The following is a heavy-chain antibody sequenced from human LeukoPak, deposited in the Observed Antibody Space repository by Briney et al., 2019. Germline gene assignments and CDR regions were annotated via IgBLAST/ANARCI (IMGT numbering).Heavy chain of an antibody. J-gene: IGHJ4*02. CDR2: INHSGST. V-gene: IGHV4-34*01. CDR3: ARGRSYGRKFPLDY. CDR1: GGSFSGYY. D-gene: IGHD5-18*01. Sequence: SETLSLTCAVYGGSFSGYYWSWIRQPPGKGLEWIGEINHSGSTNYNPSLKSRVTISVDTSKNQFSLKLSSVTAADTAVYYCARGRSYGRKFPLDYWGQGTLVTVSS.